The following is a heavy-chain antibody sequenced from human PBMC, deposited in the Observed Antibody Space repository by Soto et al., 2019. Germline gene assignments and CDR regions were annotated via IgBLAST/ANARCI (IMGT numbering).Heavy chain of an antibody. CDR2: ISGGNP. CDR3: AKGSASGSPYYFDC. CDR1: GFTISSYG. J-gene: IGHJ4*02. D-gene: IGHD6-25*01. Sequence: GGSLRLSCAASGFTISSYGMSWVRQAPGKGLEWVSCISGGNPYYTDSVKGRFTISRDSSKNMLYLQMNGLRPEDTAIYFCAKGSASGSPYYFDCWGQGALVTVSS. V-gene: IGHV3-23*01.